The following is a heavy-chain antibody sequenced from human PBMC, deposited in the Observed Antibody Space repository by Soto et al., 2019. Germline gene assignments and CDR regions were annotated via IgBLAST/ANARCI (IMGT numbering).Heavy chain of an antibody. CDR2: INPNSGGT. J-gene: IGHJ3*02. CDR3: ARGDCSSTSCYDAFDI. D-gene: IGHD2-2*01. CDR1: GYTFTSYD. V-gene: IGHV1-2*04. Sequence: ASVKVSCKASGYTFTSYDINWVRQATGQGLEWMGWINPNSGGTNYAQKIQGWVTMTRDTSISTAYMELRRLRSDDTAVYYCARGDCSSTSCYDAFDIWGQGTMVTVSS.